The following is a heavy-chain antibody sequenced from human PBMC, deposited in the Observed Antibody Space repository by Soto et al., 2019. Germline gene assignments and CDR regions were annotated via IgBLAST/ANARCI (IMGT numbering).Heavy chain of an antibody. CDR3: ARNMYYDILTGYYGGYGMDV. V-gene: IGHV1-3*01. Sequence: ASVKVSCKASGYTFTSYAMHWVRQAPGQRLEWMGWINAGNGNTKYSQKFQGRVTITRDTPASTAYMELSSLRSEDTAVYYCARNMYYDILTGYYGGYGMDVWGQGTTVT. CDR1: GYTFTSYA. CDR2: INAGNGNT. D-gene: IGHD3-9*01. J-gene: IGHJ6*02.